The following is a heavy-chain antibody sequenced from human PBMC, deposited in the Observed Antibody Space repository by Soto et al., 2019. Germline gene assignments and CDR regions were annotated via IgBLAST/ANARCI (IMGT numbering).Heavy chain of an antibody. CDR3: AREGWLQYFDY. D-gene: IGHD5-12*01. J-gene: IGHJ4*02. CDR1: GGTFSSYA. Sequence: ASVKVSCKASGGTFSSYAISWVRQAPGQGLEWMGGIIPIFGTANYAQKLQGRVTITADKSTSTAYMELSSLRSEDTAVYYCAREGWLQYFDYWGQGTLVTVS. CDR2: IIPIFGTA. V-gene: IGHV1-69*06.